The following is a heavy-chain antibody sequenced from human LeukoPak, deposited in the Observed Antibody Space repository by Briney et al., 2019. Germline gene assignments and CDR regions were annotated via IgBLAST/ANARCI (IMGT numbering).Heavy chain of an antibody. J-gene: IGHJ4*02. CDR2: IRGDAGST. D-gene: IGHD7-27*01. Sequence: GGSLRLSCAASGFTFDAFGMTWVRQAPGKGLEWVSAIRGDAGSTGYADSVKGRFTISRDNAKNSLYLQMNCLRVEDTALYYCARVWAWGSGNYFDNWGQGTLVTVSS. V-gene: IGHV3-20*04. CDR3: ARVWAWGSGNYFDN. CDR1: GFTFDAFG.